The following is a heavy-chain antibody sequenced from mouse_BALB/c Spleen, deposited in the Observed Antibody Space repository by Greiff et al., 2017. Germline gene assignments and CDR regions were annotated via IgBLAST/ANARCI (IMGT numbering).Heavy chain of an antibody. Sequence: QVQLKQSGPQLVRPGASVKISCKASGYSFTSYWMHWVKQRPGQGLEWIGMIDPSASETRLNQKFKDKATLTVDKSSSTAYMQLSSPTSEDSAVYDCARRGLRRDGGFAYWGQGTLVTVSA. J-gene: IGHJ3*01. CDR1: GYSFTSYW. D-gene: IGHD2-4*01. V-gene: IGHV1S126*01. CDR2: IDPSASET. CDR3: ARRGLRRDGGFAY.